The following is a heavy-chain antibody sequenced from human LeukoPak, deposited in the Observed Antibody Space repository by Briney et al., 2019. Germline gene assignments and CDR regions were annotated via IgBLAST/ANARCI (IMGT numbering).Heavy chain of an antibody. J-gene: IGHJ6*03. CDR3: ARLGSSSWDYYYYYMDV. CDR1: GFTFSSYS. Sequence: PGGSLRLSCAASGFTFSSYSMNWVRQAPAKGLEWVSSISSSSSYIYYADSVKGRFTISRDNAKNSLYLQMNSLRAEDTAVYYCARLGSSSWDYYYYYMDVWGKGTTVTVSS. D-gene: IGHD6-13*01. V-gene: IGHV3-21*01. CDR2: ISSSSSYI.